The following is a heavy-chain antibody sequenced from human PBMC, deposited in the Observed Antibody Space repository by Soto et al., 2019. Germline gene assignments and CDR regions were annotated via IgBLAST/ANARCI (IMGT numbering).Heavy chain of an antibody. CDR1: GGSISSGGYS. CDR2: IYHSGST. J-gene: IGHJ3*02. D-gene: IGHD3-22*01. Sequence: SETLSLSCAVSGGSISSGGYSWSWIRQPPGKGLEWIGYIYHSGSTYYNPSLKSRVTISVDRSKNQFSLKLSSVTAADTAVYYCARAPYRRNSSGYYLQQPDAIDIWGQATMVTVSS. CDR3: ARAPYRRNSSGYYLQQPDAIDI. V-gene: IGHV4-30-2*01.